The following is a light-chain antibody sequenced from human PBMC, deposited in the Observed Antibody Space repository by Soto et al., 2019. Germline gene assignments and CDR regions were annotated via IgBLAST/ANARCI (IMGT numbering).Light chain of an antibody. CDR2: GAS. Sequence: EIVMTQSPATLSVSPGERATLSCRASQSINSNLAWYQQKPGQAPRLLIYGASTRAAGIPARLSGSGSGTEFRLTIISLQSEDFAVYDCKHDNDRPPDTFGQGTKLEIK. CDR1: QSINSN. J-gene: IGKJ2*01. CDR3: KHDNDRPPDT. V-gene: IGKV3-15*01.